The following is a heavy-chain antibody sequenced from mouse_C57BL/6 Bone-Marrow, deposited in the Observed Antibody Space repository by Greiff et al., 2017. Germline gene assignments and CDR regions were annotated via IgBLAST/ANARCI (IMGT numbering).Heavy chain of an antibody. J-gene: IGHJ4*01. V-gene: IGHV1-64*01. Sequence: QVQLQQPGAELVKPGASVKLSCKASGYTFTSYWMHWVKQRPGQGLEWIGLIHPNSGSTNYNEKFKSKATLTVDKSSSTAYMRLSSLTSEDSAVYYCARGPFGGYPYYYAMDYWGQGTSVTVSS. CDR1: GYTFTSYW. CDR2: IHPNSGST. D-gene: IGHD1-1*02. CDR3: ARGPFGGYPYYYAMDY.